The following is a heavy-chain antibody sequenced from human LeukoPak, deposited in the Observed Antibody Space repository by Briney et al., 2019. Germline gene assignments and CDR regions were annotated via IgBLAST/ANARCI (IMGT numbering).Heavy chain of an antibody. V-gene: IGHV4-39*07. CDR3: ARGGLPLLWFGESVYYYYYYYMDV. J-gene: IGHJ6*03. CDR1: GASISSGSNY. D-gene: IGHD3-10*01. CDR2: INHSGST. Sequence: PSETLSLTCSVSGASISSGSNYWGWIRQPPGKTLEWIGEINHSGSTNYNPSLKSRVTISVDTSKNQFSLKLSSVTAADTAVYYCARGGLPLLWFGESVYYYYYYYMDVWGKGTTVTVSS.